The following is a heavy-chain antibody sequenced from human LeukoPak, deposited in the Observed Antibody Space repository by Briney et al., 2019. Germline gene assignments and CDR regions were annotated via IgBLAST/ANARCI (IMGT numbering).Heavy chain of an antibody. V-gene: IGHV4-34*01. CDR2: INHSGST. CDR1: GGSFSGYY. CDR3: ARGIIVLRLRATAISEKLFDY. J-gene: IGHJ4*02. Sequence: SETLSLTCAVYGGSFSGYYWSWIRQPPGKGLEWIGEINHSGSTNYNPSLKSRVTISVDTSKNQFSLKLSSVTAADTAVYYCARGIIVLRLRATAISEKLFDYWGQGTLVTVSS. D-gene: IGHD3-16*02.